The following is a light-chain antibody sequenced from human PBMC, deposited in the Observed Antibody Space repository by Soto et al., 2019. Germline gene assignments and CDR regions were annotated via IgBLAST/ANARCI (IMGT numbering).Light chain of an antibody. V-gene: IGKV3-11*01. J-gene: IGKJ3*01. CDR1: QSVSSY. CDR2: DAS. Sequence: EIVLTQSPATLSLSPGERATLSCRASQSVSSYLAWYQQKPGQAPRLLIYDASNRATGIPARFSGSGSGTDFTLTISSLEPEDFAVYYCQQRSNWLIFTFCPGTKVDIK. CDR3: QQRSNWLIFT.